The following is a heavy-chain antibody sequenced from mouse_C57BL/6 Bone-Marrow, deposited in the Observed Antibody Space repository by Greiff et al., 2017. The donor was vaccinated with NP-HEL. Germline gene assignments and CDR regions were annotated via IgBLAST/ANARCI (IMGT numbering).Heavy chain of an antibody. Sequence: EVKLQQSGPELVKPGASVKISCKASGYTFTDYYMNWVKQSHGKSLEWIGDINPNNGGTSYNQKFKGKATLTVDKSSSTAYMELRSLTSEDSAVYYGAREGWGDYAMDYWGQGTSVTVSS. CDR2: INPNNGGT. J-gene: IGHJ4*01. CDR3: AREGWGDYAMDY. D-gene: IGHD1-1*02. CDR1: GYTFTDYY. V-gene: IGHV1-26*01.